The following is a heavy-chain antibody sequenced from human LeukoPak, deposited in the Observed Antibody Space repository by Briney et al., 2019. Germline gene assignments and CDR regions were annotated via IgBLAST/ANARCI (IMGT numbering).Heavy chain of an antibody. V-gene: IGHV1-2*02. Sequence: ASVKVSCKASGYTFTGYYMHWVRQAPGQGLEWMGWINPNSGGTNYAQKFQDRVTMTGDTCISTAYLELSRLRSDHTAVYYCARSISSYDFGSGYCNWFDPWGQGTLVTVSS. CDR2: INPNSGGT. J-gene: IGHJ5*02. CDR1: GYTFTGYY. CDR3: ARSISSYDFGSGYCNWFDP. D-gene: IGHD3-3*01.